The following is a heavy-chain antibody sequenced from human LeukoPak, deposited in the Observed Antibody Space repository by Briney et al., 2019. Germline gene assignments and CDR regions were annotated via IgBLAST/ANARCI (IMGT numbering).Heavy chain of an antibody. CDR3: ERELGGAYYYYYYYYMDV. Sequence: SETLSLTCTVSGGSISSYYWSWIRQPAGKGLEWIGRIYTSGSTNYNPSLKSRVTMSVDTSKNQFSLKLSSVTAADTAVYYCERELGGAYYYYYYYYMDVWGKGTTVTISS. J-gene: IGHJ6*03. CDR1: GGSISSYY. CDR2: IYTSGST. D-gene: IGHD3-16*01. V-gene: IGHV4-4*07.